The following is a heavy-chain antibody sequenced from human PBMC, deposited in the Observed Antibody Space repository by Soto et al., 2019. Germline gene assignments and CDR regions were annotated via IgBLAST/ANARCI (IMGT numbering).Heavy chain of an antibody. Sequence: SQTLCLTCTVSGGSINSTGYYWGWIRKPPGKGLEWIGSIYFSGSTSYNPSLKSRVTMSVDTPKNQLSLKVGSVTAADMAVYYCARLLCISPTLFDPRGQGTLVIVS. CDR3: ARLLCISPTLFDP. CDR1: GGSINSTGYY. V-gene: IGHV4-39*01. D-gene: IGHD2-2*01. J-gene: IGHJ5*02. CDR2: IYFSGST.